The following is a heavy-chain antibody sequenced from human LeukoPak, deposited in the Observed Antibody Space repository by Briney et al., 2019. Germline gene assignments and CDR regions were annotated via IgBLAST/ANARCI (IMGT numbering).Heavy chain of an antibody. CDR2: IYHSGRT. Sequence: SETLSLTCSVSGYFISSGYYWGWIRQPPGKGLEWIATIYHSGRTYYNPFLKSRVTISVDTSKNQFSLKLNSVTAADTAVYYCARDPEWGSSWYYWGQGTLVTVSS. J-gene: IGHJ4*02. V-gene: IGHV4-38-2*02. CDR1: GYFISSGYY. D-gene: IGHD6-13*01. CDR3: ARDPEWGSSWYY.